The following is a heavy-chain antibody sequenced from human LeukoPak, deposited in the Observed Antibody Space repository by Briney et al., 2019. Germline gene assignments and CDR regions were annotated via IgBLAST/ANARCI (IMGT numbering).Heavy chain of an antibody. Sequence: SETLSLTCTVSGGSISSSSYYWGWIRQPPGKGLEWIGSIYYSGSTYYNPSLKSRVTISVDTSKNQFSLKLSSVTAADPAVNYCASLGRPYCGGDCYPVDYWGQGTLVTVSS. CDR1: GGSISSSSYY. J-gene: IGHJ4*02. CDR2: IYYSGST. D-gene: IGHD2-21*02. CDR3: ASLGRPYCGGDCYPVDY. V-gene: IGHV4-39*01.